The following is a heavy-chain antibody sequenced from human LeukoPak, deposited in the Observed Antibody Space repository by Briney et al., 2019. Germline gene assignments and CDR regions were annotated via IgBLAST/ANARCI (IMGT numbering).Heavy chain of an antibody. D-gene: IGHD3-10*01. CDR3: AVMVRGVIITFGGDY. Sequence: ASVKVSCKASGYTFTSYAISWVRQAPGQGLEWMGGIIPIFGTANYAQKFQGRVTITADESTSTAYMELSSLRSEDTAVYYCAVMVRGVIITFGGDYWGQGTLVTVSS. CDR1: GYTFTSYA. J-gene: IGHJ4*02. CDR2: IIPIFGTA. V-gene: IGHV1-69*13.